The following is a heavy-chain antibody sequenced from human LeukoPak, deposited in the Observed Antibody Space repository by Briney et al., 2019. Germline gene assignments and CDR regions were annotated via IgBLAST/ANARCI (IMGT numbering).Heavy chain of an antibody. CDR1: GLSFSNAW. D-gene: IGHD3-22*01. J-gene: IGHJ5*02. CDR2: IRSNSDGGTI. CDR3: ATDFYDST. Sequence: GGSLRLSCAASGLSFSNAWMNWVRQAPGKGLEWVGRIRSNSDGGTIDYAAPVKGRFTLSRDDSKTTLYLQMNSLQTEDTAVYYCATDFYDSTWGQGTLVTVSS. V-gene: IGHV3-15*07.